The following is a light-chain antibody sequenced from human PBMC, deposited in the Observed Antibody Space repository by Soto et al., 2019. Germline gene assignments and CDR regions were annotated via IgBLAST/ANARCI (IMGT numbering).Light chain of an antibody. CDR2: GNS. CDR3: QSYDRSLGGWL. V-gene: IGLV1-40*01. J-gene: IGLJ3*02. Sequence: QSVLTQPPSVSGAPGQRVTISCTGSRSNIGAGYDVHWYQQLPGTAPKLLIYGNSNRPSGVPDRFSGSKSGISASLAITGPQPEDEADYNCQSYDRSLGGWLYGGRTKATVL. CDR1: RSNIGAGYD.